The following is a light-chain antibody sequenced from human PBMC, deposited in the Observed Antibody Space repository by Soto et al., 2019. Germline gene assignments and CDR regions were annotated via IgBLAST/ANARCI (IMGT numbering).Light chain of an antibody. J-gene: IGLJ1*01. CDR3: SSYTSSSSYV. CDR2: DVI. V-gene: IGLV2-14*03. CDR1: SSDIGAFNH. Sequence: QSALTQPASVSDSPGQSITISCIGTSSDIGAFNHVSWHQQHPGKAPKLIIYDVINRPSGVSNRFSGSKTGNTASLIISGLQAEDVADYYCSSYTSSSSYVFGSGTKLTVL.